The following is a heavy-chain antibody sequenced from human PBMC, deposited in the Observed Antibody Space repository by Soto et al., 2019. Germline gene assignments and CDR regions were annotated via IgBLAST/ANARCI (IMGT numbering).Heavy chain of an antibody. Sequence: SVKVSCKASGGTFSSYAISWVRQALGRGLEWMVGKIPIFGTANYAQKCQGRVTITADESTGTAYMELSSLRSEDTAVYYCARYYDILTGYPRHGMDVWGQGTTVTGSS. CDR1: GGTFSSYA. CDR2: KIPIFGTA. D-gene: IGHD3-9*01. J-gene: IGHJ6*02. CDR3: ARYYDILTGYPRHGMDV. V-gene: IGHV1-69*13.